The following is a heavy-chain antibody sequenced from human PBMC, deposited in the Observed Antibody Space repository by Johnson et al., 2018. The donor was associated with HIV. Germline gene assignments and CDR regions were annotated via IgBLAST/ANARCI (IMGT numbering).Heavy chain of an antibody. D-gene: IGHD1-26*01. CDR3: AKFVGAGSYDAFDI. J-gene: IGHJ3*02. CDR1: GFTFSYHG. Sequence: VQLVESGGGVVQPGGSLRLSCRTFGFTFSYHGMHWVRQAPGKGLEWVAFIRYDGDNQYYADSVRGRFSISRDKSKDTLYLQMNSRRAEDTAVYYCAKFVGAGSYDAFDIWGQGTMVTVSS. CDR2: IRYDGDNQ. V-gene: IGHV3-30*02.